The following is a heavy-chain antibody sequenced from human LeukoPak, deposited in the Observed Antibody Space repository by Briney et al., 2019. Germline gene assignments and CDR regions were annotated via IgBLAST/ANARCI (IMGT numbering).Heavy chain of an antibody. CDR2: IHYSGTT. CDR3: AKDLRDSNSWDWFDP. CDR1: AGSVINYD. Sequence: SETLSLTCTVSAGSVINYDWSWIRQPPGKGLEWIGYIHYSGTTDYNPSLKSRATISVDTSKSQFSLRLSSVTAADTAVYYCAKDLRDSNSWDWFDPWGQGILGTVSS. V-gene: IGHV4-59*02. D-gene: IGHD2/OR15-2a*01. J-gene: IGHJ5*02.